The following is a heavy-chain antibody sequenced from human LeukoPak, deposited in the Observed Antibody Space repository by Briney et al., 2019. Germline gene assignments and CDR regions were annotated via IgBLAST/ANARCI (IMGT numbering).Heavy chain of an antibody. Sequence: GGSLRLSCAASGFTFSSYAMTWVRQAPGKGLEWVSAIGDSGRNTYYADSMRGRLTISRDNSKNTLYLQMNSLRAEDTAIYYCAKDPMVRGATYDYWGQGTLVTVSS. CDR2: IGDSGRNT. D-gene: IGHD3-10*01. J-gene: IGHJ4*02. CDR1: GFTFSSYA. V-gene: IGHV3-23*01. CDR3: AKDPMVRGATYDY.